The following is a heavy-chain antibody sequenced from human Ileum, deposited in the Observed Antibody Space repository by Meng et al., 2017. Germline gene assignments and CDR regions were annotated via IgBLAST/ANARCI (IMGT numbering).Heavy chain of an antibody. V-gene: IGHV4-34*01. CDR1: GGSFSANY. J-gene: IGHJ4*02. CDR2: INHNGNT. CDR3: ASARYDN. Sequence: QGQLQQWGAGRGKPAETLSLTGVVYGGSFSANYWTWIRQPPGKGLEWIGEINHNGNTNYKPSLKSRVTISVDTSKKQFSLRLTSVTAADTAVYYCASARYDNWGQGTLVTVSS.